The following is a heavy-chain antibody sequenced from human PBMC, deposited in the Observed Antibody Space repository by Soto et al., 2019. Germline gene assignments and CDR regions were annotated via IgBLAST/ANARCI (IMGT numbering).Heavy chain of an antibody. Sequence: EVQLVESGGGLVQPGGSLRLSCAASGFTFSGYWMHWVRQAPGKGPVWVSRINSDGSTTTYADSVKGRFTVSGDNAKNTLYLQMNSLRAEDTAVYYCASNPCSGGGCYPDYWGQGTLVIVSS. CDR3: ASNPCSGGGCYPDY. CDR1: GFTFSGYW. J-gene: IGHJ4*02. CDR2: INSDGSTT. V-gene: IGHV3-74*01. D-gene: IGHD2-15*01.